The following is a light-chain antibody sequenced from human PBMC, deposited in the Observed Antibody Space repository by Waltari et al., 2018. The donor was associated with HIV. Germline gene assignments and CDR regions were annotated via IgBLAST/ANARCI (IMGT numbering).Light chain of an antibody. V-gene: IGLV2-14*01. Sequence: QSALTQPASVSGSPGQSIAISCTGTNSDVGGYNYVSWSQQHPGKAPQLIIYESTSRPSGVSHRFSGSKSGNTASLTISGLQAEGETDYYCASYVTGGTVIFGGGTKLTVV. CDR2: EST. CDR1: NSDVGGYNY. CDR3: ASYVTGGTVI. J-gene: IGLJ2*01.